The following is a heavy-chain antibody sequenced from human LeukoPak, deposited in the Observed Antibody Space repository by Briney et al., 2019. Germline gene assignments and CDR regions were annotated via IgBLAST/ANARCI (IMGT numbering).Heavy chain of an antibody. Sequence: GGSLRLSCAASGFTFSSYAMSWVRQAPGKGLEWVSAISGSGGSTYYADSVKGRFTISRDNSKNTLYLRMNSLRAEDTAVYYCAVAPGVRGWGRFDYWGQGTLVTVSS. CDR1: GFTFSSYA. CDR3: AVAPGVRGWGRFDY. D-gene: IGHD7-27*01. CDR2: ISGSGGST. V-gene: IGHV3-23*01. J-gene: IGHJ4*02.